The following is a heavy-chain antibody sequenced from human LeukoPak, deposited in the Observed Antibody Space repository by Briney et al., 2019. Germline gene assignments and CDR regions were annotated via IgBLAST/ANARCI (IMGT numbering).Heavy chain of an antibody. D-gene: IGHD3-22*01. V-gene: IGHV1-69*04. CDR3: ARGVREYYDSSGYGNGNWFDP. Sequence: GASVKVSCKASGGTFSSYAISWVRQAPGQGLEWMGRIIPILGIANHAQKFQGRVTITADKSTSTAYMELSSLRSEDTAVYYCARGVREYYDSSGYGNGNWFDPWGQGTLVTVSS. J-gene: IGHJ5*02. CDR1: GGTFSSYA. CDR2: IIPILGIA.